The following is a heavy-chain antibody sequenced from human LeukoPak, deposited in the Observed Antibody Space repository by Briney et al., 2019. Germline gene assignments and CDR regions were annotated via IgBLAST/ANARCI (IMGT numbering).Heavy chain of an antibody. CDR1: GFTFSSYN. Sequence: PGGSLRLSCAASGFTFSSYNINWVRQAPGKGLEWVSSISSRSSDIYYADSVKGRFTISRDNAKNSLYLQMNSLRAEDTAVYFCAREDSYGYLWGQGTLVTVSS. CDR2: ISSRSSDI. V-gene: IGHV3-21*01. J-gene: IGHJ1*01. CDR3: AREDSYGYL. D-gene: IGHD5-18*01.